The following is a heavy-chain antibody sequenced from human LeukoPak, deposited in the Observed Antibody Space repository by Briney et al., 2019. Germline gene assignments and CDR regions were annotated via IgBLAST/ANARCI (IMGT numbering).Heavy chain of an antibody. Sequence: SVKVSCKASGGTFSSTTINWVRQAPGQGLEWMGGITPIFRTPNYAQKFQGRVTITAVESMSTAYMELSSLRSEDTAVYYCARGWLAETTVVTPYNYWGQGTLVTVPS. D-gene: IGHD2-21*02. V-gene: IGHV1-69*13. CDR2: ITPIFRTP. J-gene: IGHJ4*02. CDR1: GGTFSSTT. CDR3: ARGWLAETTVVTPYNY.